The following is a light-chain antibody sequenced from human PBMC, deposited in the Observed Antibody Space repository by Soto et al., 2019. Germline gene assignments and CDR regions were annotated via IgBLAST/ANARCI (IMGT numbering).Light chain of an antibody. CDR1: SSDVGGYNY. CDR2: DVT. CDR3: CSYTTSNTRQIV. J-gene: IGLJ1*01. V-gene: IGLV2-14*01. Sequence: LTQPASVSGSPGQSITISCTGTSSDVGGYNYVSWYQQQPGKAHKFMIYDVTNRPSGVSNRFSGSKSGNTASLTISGLQAEGEADYYCCSYTTSNTRQIVFGTGTKVTVL.